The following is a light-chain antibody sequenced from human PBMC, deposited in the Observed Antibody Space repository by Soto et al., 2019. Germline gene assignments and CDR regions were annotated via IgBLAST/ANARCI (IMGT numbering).Light chain of an antibody. CDR2: EVS. V-gene: IGLV2-14*01. J-gene: IGLJ3*02. Sequence: QSALTQPASVSGSPGQSITISCTGTSSDVGGYNYVSWYQHHPGKAPKLMIYEVSNRPSGFSNRFSGSKSGNTASLTISGLQAEDEADYYCSSYTSSSTLGVFGGGTKLTVL. CDR3: SSYTSSSTLGV. CDR1: SSDVGGYNY.